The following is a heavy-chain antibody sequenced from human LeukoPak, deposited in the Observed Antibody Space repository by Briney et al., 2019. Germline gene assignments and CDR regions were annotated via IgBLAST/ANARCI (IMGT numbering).Heavy chain of an antibody. Sequence: ASVKVSCKASGYTFTNYGINWVRQAPGQGLEWMGWINTNTGNPTYAQGFTGRFVFSLDTSVSTAYLHISSLKAEDTAVYYCARGTYYYDSSGYYANWYFDLWGRGTLVTVSS. J-gene: IGHJ2*01. CDR3: ARGTYYYDSSGYYANWYFDL. CDR2: INTNTGNP. V-gene: IGHV7-4-1*02. CDR1: GYTFTNYG. D-gene: IGHD3-22*01.